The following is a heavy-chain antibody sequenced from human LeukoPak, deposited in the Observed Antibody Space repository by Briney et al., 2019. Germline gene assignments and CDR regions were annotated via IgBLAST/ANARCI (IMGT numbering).Heavy chain of an antibody. CDR2: ISYDGSNK. CDR1: GFTFSSYA. J-gene: IGHJ4*02. D-gene: IGHD6-19*01. Sequence: PGRSLRLSCAASGFTFSSYAMHWVRQAPGKGLEWVAVISYDGSNKYYADSVKGRFTISRDNSENTLYLQMNSLRAEDTAVYYCARDSPYSAVAGTLDYWGQGTLVTVSS. V-gene: IGHV3-30-3*01. CDR3: ARDSPYSAVAGTLDY.